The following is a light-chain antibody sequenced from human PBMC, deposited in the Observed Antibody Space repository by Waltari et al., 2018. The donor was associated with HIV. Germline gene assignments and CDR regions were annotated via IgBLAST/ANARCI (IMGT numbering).Light chain of an antibody. Sequence: QSVLTQPPSASGTPGQRVTISCSGSSSNIGINDVSWYQHRPGTAPKLLIFTNNRPPSVVPRLFSASKSGTSSSLAISALQSDDEADYYCAAWDGSLRGGVFGGGTKLTV. CDR3: AAWDGSLRGGV. CDR1: SSNIGIND. CDR2: TNN. V-gene: IGLV1-47*01. J-gene: IGLJ3*02.